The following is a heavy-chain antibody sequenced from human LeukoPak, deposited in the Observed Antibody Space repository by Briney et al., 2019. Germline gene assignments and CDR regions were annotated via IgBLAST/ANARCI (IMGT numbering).Heavy chain of an antibody. Sequence: SETLSLTCTVSGGSISSSSYSWGWIRQPPGKGLEWIGSIYYSGTTYYNPSLKSRVTISVDTSKIQFSLKLSSVAATDTAVYFCTRLRFDFWSGYTHPYFDYWGQGTLVTVSS. CDR1: GGSISSSSYS. CDR2: IYYSGTT. D-gene: IGHD3-3*01. J-gene: IGHJ4*02. CDR3: TRLRFDFWSGYTHPYFDY. V-gene: IGHV4-39*01.